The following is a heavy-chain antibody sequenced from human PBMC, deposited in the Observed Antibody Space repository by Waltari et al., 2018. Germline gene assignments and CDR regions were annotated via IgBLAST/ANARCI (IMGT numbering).Heavy chain of an antibody. Sequence: QVQLQESGPGLVKPSQTLSLTCTVSGGSISSGGYYWSWIRQHPGKGLEWIGYIYYSGSTYYNPSLKSRVTISVDTSKNQFSLKLSSVTAADTAVYYCARLGYCGGDCYFGSRFDPWGQGTLVTVSS. CDR1: GGSISSGGYY. CDR3: ARLGYCGGDCYFGSRFDP. D-gene: IGHD2-21*01. J-gene: IGHJ5*02. CDR2: IYYSGST. V-gene: IGHV4-31*03.